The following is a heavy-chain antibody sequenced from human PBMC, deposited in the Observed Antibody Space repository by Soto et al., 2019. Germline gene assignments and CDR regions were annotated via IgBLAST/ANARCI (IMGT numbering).Heavy chain of an antibody. CDR3: ARGGVSTRTFDY. V-gene: IGHV5-51*01. D-gene: IGHD3-3*01. J-gene: IGHJ4*02. CDR2: IYPSDSDT. Sequence: ESLKISCKGSGYNFAVYWIAWVRQMPGKGLELMGIIYPSDSDTRYRPSFQGQVTISADKSISSAYLQWSSLRASDTAMYYCARGGVSTRTFDYWGQGTPVTVSS. CDR1: GYNFAVYW.